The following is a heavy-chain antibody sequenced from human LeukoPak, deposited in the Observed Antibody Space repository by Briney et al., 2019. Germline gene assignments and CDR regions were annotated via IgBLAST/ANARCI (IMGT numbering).Heavy chain of an antibody. D-gene: IGHD3-22*01. CDR1: GFTFSSYA. Sequence: GGSLRLSCAASGFTFSSYAMSWVRQAPGKGLEWVSAISGSGGSTYYADSVKGRFTISRDNSKNTLYLQMNSLRAEDTAVYYCAKCRRHYYDSSGYRGGRGASDIWGQGTMVTVSS. J-gene: IGHJ3*02. CDR2: ISGSGGST. CDR3: AKCRRHYYDSSGYRGGRGASDI. V-gene: IGHV3-23*01.